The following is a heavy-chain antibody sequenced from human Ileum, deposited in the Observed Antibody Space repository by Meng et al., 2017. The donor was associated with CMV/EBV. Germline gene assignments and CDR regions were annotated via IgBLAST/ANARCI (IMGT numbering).Heavy chain of an antibody. J-gene: IGHJ4*02. V-gene: IGHV4-4*02. CDR3: ARGGAYFGVVIAY. CDR2: IYHSGST. Sequence: SGGSISSSNWWSWVRQPPGKGLEWIGEIYHSGSTNYNPSLKSRVTISVDKSKNQFSLKLSSVTAADTAVYYCARGGAYFGVVIAYWGQGTLVTVSS. D-gene: IGHD3-3*01. CDR1: GGSISSSNW.